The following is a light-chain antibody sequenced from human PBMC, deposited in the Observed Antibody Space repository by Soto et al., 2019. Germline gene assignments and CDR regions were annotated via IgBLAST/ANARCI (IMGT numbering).Light chain of an antibody. CDR1: SSDVGSYNL. CDR3: CSYAGSSTWV. J-gene: IGLJ3*02. CDR2: EVS. Sequence: QSALTQPASVSGSPGQSITISCTGTSSDVGSYNLVSWYQQHPGKAPKLMIYEVSKRPSGVSNRFSGSKSGNTASLTISGLQAEDEADYYWCSYAGSSTWVFGGGTQLTV. V-gene: IGLV2-23*02.